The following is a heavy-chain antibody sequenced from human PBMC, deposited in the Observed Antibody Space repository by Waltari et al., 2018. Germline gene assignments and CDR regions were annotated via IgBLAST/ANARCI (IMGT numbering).Heavy chain of an antibody. CDR3: ARWDKEQQLAKVSWYFDY. J-gene: IGHJ4*02. V-gene: IGHV3-30-3*01. D-gene: IGHD6-13*01. Sequence: QVQLVESGGGVVQPGRSLSLSCAASGFTFSSYAMHWVRPAAGKGLEWVAVISYDGSNKYYADSVKGRFTISRDNSKNTLYLQMNSLRAEDTAVYYCARWDKEQQLAKVSWYFDYWGQGTLVTVSS. CDR1: GFTFSSYA. CDR2: ISYDGSNK.